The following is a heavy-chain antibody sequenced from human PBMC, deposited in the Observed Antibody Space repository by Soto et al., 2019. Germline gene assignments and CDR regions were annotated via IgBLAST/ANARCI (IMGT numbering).Heavy chain of an antibody. J-gene: IGHJ4*02. CDR2: ISGSGGTT. V-gene: IGHV3-23*01. Sequence: EVYLLESGGGFVQPGGSLRLSCAASGFTFSTYAMTWVRQGPGKGLEYLSAISGSGGTTYYADSVKGRFTISRDNSKNTLYLQMNSLRAEDTAVYYCAKDLRGYEHPIFDYWGQGTLVTVSS. CDR3: AKDLRGYEHPIFDY. D-gene: IGHD3-22*01. CDR1: GFTFSTYA.